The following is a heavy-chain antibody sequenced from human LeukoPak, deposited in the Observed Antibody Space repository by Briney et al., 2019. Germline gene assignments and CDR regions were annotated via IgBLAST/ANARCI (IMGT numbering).Heavy chain of an antibody. D-gene: IGHD6-13*01. V-gene: IGHV3-21*01. CDR3: ARDSRSSHLNWFDP. CDR2: ISSSSSYI. CDR1: GFTFSSYG. Sequence: SGGSLRLSCAASGFTFSSYGMNWVRQAPGKGLEWVSSISSSSSYIYYADSVKGRFTISRDNAKNSLYLQMNSLRAEDTAVYYCARDSRSSHLNWFDPWGQGTLVTVSS. J-gene: IGHJ5*02.